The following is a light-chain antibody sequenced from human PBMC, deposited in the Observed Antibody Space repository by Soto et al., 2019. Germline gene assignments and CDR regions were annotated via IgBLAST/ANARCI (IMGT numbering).Light chain of an antibody. Sequence: EFVMTQSPATLPVSPGEGATLSCRASQGIGGTLAWYQHKPGQAPSLLIYDASNRATGVPARFSGSGSGTDFTLTISSLEPEDFAVYYCQQRSNWPPITFGRGTRLEIK. V-gene: IGKV3-11*01. CDR1: QGIGGT. CDR3: QQRSNWPPIT. CDR2: DAS. J-gene: IGKJ5*01.